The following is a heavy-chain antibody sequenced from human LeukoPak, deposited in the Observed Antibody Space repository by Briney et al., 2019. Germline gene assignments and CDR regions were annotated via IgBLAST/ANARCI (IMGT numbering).Heavy chain of an antibody. Sequence: GGSLRLSCAASGFTFSSYWMHWVRQAPGKGLVWVSRINTDGSSTSYADSVKGRFTISRDNAKDTLYLQMNSLRPEDTAVYYCASLTVARYYNYYMDVWGKGTTVTVSS. V-gene: IGHV3-74*01. CDR3: ASLTVARYYNYYMDV. J-gene: IGHJ6*03. CDR1: GFTFSSYW. D-gene: IGHD3-22*01. CDR2: INTDGSST.